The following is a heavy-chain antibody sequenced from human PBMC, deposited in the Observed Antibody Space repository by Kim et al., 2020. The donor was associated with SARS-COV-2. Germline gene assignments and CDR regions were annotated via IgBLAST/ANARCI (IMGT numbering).Heavy chain of an antibody. D-gene: IGHD3-3*01. CDR2: VSGSGDET. CDR3: AVKGSFGSCY. CDR1: GVACRNYA. V-gene: IGHV3-23*01. J-gene: IGHJ4*02. Sequence: GGSLRLSWAASGVACRNYAMTWVRQAPGKGLEWVSAVSGSGDETYYADTVKGRFSISRDNSKSTLYLHMNSLRAADTAIYYCAVKGSFGSCYRGQGTLVTVSS.